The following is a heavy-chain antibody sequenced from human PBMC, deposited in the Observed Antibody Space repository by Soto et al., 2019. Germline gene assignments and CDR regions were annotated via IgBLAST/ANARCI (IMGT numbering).Heavy chain of an antibody. CDR3: ARVRSGYGNNWFDP. CDR2: INAGNGNT. CDR1: GYTFTSYA. Sequence: EASVKVSCKASGYTFTSYAMHWVRQAPGQRLEWMGWINAGNGNTKYSQKFQGRVTITRDTSASTAYMELSSLRSEDTAVYYCARVRSGYGNNWFDPWGQGTLVTVS. D-gene: IGHD5-12*01. V-gene: IGHV1-3*01. J-gene: IGHJ5*02.